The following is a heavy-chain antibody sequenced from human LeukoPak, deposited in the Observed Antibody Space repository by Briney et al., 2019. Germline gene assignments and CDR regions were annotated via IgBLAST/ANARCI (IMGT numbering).Heavy chain of an antibody. D-gene: IGHD6-19*01. Sequence: GGSLRLSCAASGFTFSIYAMSWVRQAPGKGLEWVSAISGSGGTAYYADSVKGRFTISRDNSKNTLYLQMNSLRAEDTAVYYCARDRLYSSSGVYWGQGTLVTVSS. CDR2: ISGSGGTA. CDR3: ARDRLYSSSGVY. V-gene: IGHV3-23*01. J-gene: IGHJ4*02. CDR1: GFTFSIYA.